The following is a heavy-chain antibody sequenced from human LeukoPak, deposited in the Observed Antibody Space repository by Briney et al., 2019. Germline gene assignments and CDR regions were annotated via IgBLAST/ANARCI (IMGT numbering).Heavy chain of an antibody. CDR3: ARLTVTYAYY. CDR1: GFTVSSNY. Sequence: GGSLRLSYAASGFTVSSNYMSWVRQAPGKGLEWVSVIYSGGSTYYADSVKGRFTISRDNSKNTLYLQMNSLRAEDTAVYYCARLTVTYAYYWGQGTLVTVSS. D-gene: IGHD4-17*01. V-gene: IGHV3-53*01. CDR2: IYSGGST. J-gene: IGHJ4*02.